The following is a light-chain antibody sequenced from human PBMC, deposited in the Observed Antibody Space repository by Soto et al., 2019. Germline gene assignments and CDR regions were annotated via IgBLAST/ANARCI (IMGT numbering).Light chain of an antibody. V-gene: IGKV3-15*01. Sequence: EIVMTQSPATLSVSPGEGATLSCRASQSVSNNLAWYQQKPGQVPRLLIYRTSTRATGIPARFSGSGSGTEFTLTISSLQSEDFAVYYCQQYNSWLAITFGQGTRLEIK. CDR1: QSVSNN. CDR3: QQYNSWLAIT. CDR2: RTS. J-gene: IGKJ5*01.